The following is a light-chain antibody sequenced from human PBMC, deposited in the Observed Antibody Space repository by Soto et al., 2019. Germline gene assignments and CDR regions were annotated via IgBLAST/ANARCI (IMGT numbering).Light chain of an antibody. CDR2: DNN. V-gene: IGLV1-40*01. J-gene: IGLJ7*01. CDR3: QSYDSSDKLI. CDR1: RSNIGAGYA. Sequence: QSDLTQPSSVSGAPGQRVTISCTGSRSNIGAGYAVHWYQQLPGSAPKLLIYDNNKRPSGVPDRFSASKSTTSASLAITALQAEDEAVYHCQSYDSSDKLIFGGGTQLTVL.